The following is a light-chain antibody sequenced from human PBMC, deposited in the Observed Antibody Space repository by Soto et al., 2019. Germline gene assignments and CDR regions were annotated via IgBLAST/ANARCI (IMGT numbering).Light chain of an antibody. J-gene: IGLJ3*02. CDR1: SSNIGAGYD. V-gene: IGLV1-40*01. Sequence: VVTQPPSVSGAPGQRVTISCTGSSSNIGAGYDVHWYQQLPGTAPKLLIYGNSNRPSGVPDRFSGSKSGTSASLAITGLQAEDEADYYCQSYDSSLSGAVFGGGTKVTVL. CDR3: QSYDSSLSGAV. CDR2: GNS.